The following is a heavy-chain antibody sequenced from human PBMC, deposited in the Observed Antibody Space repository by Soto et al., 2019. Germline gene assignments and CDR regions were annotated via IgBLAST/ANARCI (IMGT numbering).Heavy chain of an antibody. CDR1: GYTFTSYD. Sequence: QVQLVQSGAEVKKPGASVKVSCKASGYTFTSYDINWVRQATGQGLEWMGWMNPNSGNTGYAQKFHGRVTLTRNTSISTAYMELSSLRSEDTAVYYCASVALRYFDWLFPADAFDIWGQGTMVTVSS. D-gene: IGHD3-9*01. J-gene: IGHJ3*02. CDR2: MNPNSGNT. V-gene: IGHV1-8*01. CDR3: ASVALRYFDWLFPADAFDI.